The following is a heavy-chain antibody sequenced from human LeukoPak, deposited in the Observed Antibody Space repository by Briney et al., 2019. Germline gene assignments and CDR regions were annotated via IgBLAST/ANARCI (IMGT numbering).Heavy chain of an antibody. Sequence: GGSLRLSCAASGFTFSSYEMNWVRQAPGKGLEWVSYISSSGSTIYYADSVKGRFTISRDNAKNSLYLQMNSLRAEDTAVYYSARDSGGYCTNGVCSTFDYWGQGTLVTVSS. CDR2: ISSSGSTI. V-gene: IGHV3-48*03. D-gene: IGHD2-8*01. CDR3: ARDSGGYCTNGVCSTFDY. J-gene: IGHJ4*02. CDR1: GFTFSSYE.